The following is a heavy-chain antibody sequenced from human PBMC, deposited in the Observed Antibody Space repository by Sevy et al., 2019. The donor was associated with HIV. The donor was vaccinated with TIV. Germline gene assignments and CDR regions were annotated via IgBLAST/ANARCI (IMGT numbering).Heavy chain of an antibody. V-gene: IGHV3-30*02. CDR1: GFTFSSYG. CDR3: AKGPSPMITFGGVADY. CDR2: IRYDGSNK. J-gene: IGHJ4*02. D-gene: IGHD3-16*01. Sequence: GGSLRLSCAASGFTFSSYGMHWVRQAPGKGLEWVAFIRYDGSNKYYADSVKGRFTISRDNSKNTLYLKMNSLRAEDTPVYYCAKGPSPMITFGGVADYWGQGTLVTVSS.